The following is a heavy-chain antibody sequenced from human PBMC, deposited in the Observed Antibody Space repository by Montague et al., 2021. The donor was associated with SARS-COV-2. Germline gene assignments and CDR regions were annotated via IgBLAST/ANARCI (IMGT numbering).Heavy chain of an antibody. D-gene: IGHD6-19*01. Sequence: SETLSLTCTVSAGAIDNHYWGWIRQPPGQEMERIGYIYFSGGASYNPSLKSRVTISVDTSRNQFSLPLTAVTAADTAVYYCARRPSSGWGFDSWGQGTQVSVSS. J-gene: IGHJ4*02. CDR3: ARRPSSGWGFDS. V-gene: IGHV4-59*08. CDR1: AGAIDNHY. CDR2: IYFSGGA.